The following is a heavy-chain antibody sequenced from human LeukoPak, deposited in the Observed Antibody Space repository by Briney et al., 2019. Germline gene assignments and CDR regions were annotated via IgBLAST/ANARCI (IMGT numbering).Heavy chain of an antibody. CDR3: ARDNNVLLWFGELFPNKNWFDP. D-gene: IGHD3-10*01. V-gene: IGHV1-46*01. J-gene: IGHJ5*02. Sequence: ASVKVSCKASGYTFTSYYMHWVRQAPGQGLEWMGIINPSGGSTSYAQKFQGRVTMTRDMSTSTVYMELSSLRSEDTAVYYCARDNNVLLWFGELFPNKNWFDPWGQGTLVTVSS. CDR2: INPSGGST. CDR1: GYTFTSYY.